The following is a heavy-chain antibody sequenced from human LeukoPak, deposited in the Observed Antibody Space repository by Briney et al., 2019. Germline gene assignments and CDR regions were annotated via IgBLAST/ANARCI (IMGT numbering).Heavy chain of an antibody. CDR2: IKQDGSEK. V-gene: IGHV3-7*03. D-gene: IGHD6-13*01. CDR1: GFTFSSYW. J-gene: IGHJ4*02. CDR3: AREAPGWYSSSWFDY. Sequence: GGSLRLSCAASGFTFSSYWMSWVRQAPGKGLEWVANIKQDGSEKYYVDSVKGRFTISRDNAKNSLYLQMNSLRAEDTAVYCCAREAPGWYSSSWFDYWGQGTLVTVSS.